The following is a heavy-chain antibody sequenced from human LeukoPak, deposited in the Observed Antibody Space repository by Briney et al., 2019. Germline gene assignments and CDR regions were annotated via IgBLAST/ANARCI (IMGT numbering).Heavy chain of an antibody. Sequence: SSETPSLTRKFSRGSISRRGDPRGWIPQPPRKGLEWVGTFYYSGSAYYNPSLKSRVTISEDTSKNQFSLRLSSVTAADTAVYYCASNSGSGKNWFDPWGHGTLVTVSS. D-gene: IGHD3-10*01. V-gene: IGHV4-39*01. J-gene: IGHJ5*02. CDR3: ASNSGSGKNWFDP. CDR2: FYYSGSA. CDR1: RGSISRRGDP.